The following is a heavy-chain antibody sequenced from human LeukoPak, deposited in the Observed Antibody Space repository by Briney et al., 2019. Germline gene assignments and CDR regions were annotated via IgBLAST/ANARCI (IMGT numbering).Heavy chain of an antibody. CDR3: ARLVPERFFQLNQEGYYDY. Sequence: SETLSLTCAISDEPFSGYYWGWIRQPPGKGLELIGEINRNGNTDYNPSLKSRVSMSIDTSKNQLSLNLISVTAADTAVYYCARLVPERFFQLNQEGYYDYWGQGTLVTVSS. D-gene: IGHD3-3*01. V-gene: IGHV4-34*01. CDR2: INRNGNT. CDR1: DEPFSGYY. J-gene: IGHJ4*02.